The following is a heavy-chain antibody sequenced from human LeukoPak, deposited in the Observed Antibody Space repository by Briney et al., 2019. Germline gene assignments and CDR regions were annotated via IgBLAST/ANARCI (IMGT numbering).Heavy chain of an antibody. CDR2: INQSGST. CDR3: AREGPMFDSGSYSKSLGY. J-gene: IGHJ4*02. V-gene: IGHV4-34*01. D-gene: IGHD3-10*01. Sequence: SETLSLTCAVYGGSFSGFYWTWIRQSPGKGLEWIGEINQSGSTTYNPFLESRVTISLDTSKNQFSLKVTSVTAADTAVYYCAREGPMFDSGSYSKSLGYWGQGFLVTVSS. CDR1: GGSFSGFY.